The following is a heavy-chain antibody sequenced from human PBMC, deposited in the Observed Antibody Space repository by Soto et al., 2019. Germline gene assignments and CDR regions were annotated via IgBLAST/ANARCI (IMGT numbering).Heavy chain of an antibody. V-gene: IGHV1-69*02. J-gene: IGHJ6*03. D-gene: IGHD4-17*01. Sequence: QVQLVQSGAEVKKPGSSVKVSCKASGGTFSSYTISWVRQAPGQGLEWMGRIIPILGIANYAQKFQGRVTITADKSTSTAYMELSSLRSEDTGVYYCAALASTDYYYMDVWGKGTTVTVSS. CDR3: AALASTDYYYMDV. CDR2: IIPILGIA. CDR1: GGTFSSYT.